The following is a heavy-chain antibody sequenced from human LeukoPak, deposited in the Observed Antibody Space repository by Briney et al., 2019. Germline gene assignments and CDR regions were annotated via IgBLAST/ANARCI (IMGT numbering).Heavy chain of an antibody. CDR1: GGSISSGSYY. CDR3: ARERYCSSTSRYTTGLYWYFDL. Sequence: SETLSLTRTVSGGSISSGSYYWSWIRQPAGKGLEWIGRIYTSGSTNYNPSLKSRVTISVDTSKNQFSLKLSSVTAADTAVYYCARERYCSSTSRYTTGLYWYFDLWGRGTLVTVSS. J-gene: IGHJ2*01. D-gene: IGHD2-2*02. CDR2: IYTSGST. V-gene: IGHV4-61*02.